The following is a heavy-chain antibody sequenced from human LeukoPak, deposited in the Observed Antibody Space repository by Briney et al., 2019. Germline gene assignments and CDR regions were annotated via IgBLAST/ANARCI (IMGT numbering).Heavy chain of an antibody. J-gene: IGHJ4*02. D-gene: IGHD2-21*01. Sequence: ASVKVSCKASGGTFSSYAISWVRQAPGQGLEWMGRIIPILGIANYAQKFQGRVTITADKSTSTAYMELSSLRSEDTAVYYCAIPDGGGEAVFDYWGQGTLVTVSS. V-gene: IGHV1-69*04. CDR1: GGTFSSYA. CDR3: AIPDGGGEAVFDY. CDR2: IIPILGIA.